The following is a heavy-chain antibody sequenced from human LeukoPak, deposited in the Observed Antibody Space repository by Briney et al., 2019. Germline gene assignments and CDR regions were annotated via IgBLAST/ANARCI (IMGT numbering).Heavy chain of an antibody. J-gene: IGHJ4*02. CDR2: ISYDGSNK. CDR1: GFTFSSYA. Sequence: GRSLRLSCAASGFTFSSYAMHWVRQAPGKGLEWVAVISYDGSNKYYADSVKGQFTISRDNSKNTLYLQMNSLRAEDTAVYYCARECVAVACPFDYWGQGTLVTVSS. CDR3: ARECVAVACPFDY. D-gene: IGHD6-19*01. V-gene: IGHV3-30*04.